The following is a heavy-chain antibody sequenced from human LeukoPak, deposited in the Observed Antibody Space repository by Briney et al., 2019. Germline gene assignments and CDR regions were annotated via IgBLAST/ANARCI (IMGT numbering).Heavy chain of an antibody. CDR2: IIPIFGTA. CDR1: GGTFSSYA. CDR3: ASSPPQLGYCSSTSCFSPHWFDP. J-gene: IGHJ5*02. V-gene: IGHV1-69*13. Sequence: ASVKVSCKASGGTFSSYAISWVRQAPGQGLEWMGGIIPIFGTANYAQKFQGRVTITADESTSTAYMELSSLRSEDTAVYYCASSPPQLGYCSSTSCFSPHWFDPWGQGTLVTVSS. D-gene: IGHD2-2*01.